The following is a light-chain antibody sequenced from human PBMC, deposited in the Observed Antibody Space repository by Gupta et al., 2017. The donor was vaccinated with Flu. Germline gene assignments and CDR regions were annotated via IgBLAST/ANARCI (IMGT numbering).Light chain of an antibody. V-gene: IGKV1-39*01. Sequence: SPSSLSASVGDRVTISCRASQTIRHYLNWYQQKPGKAPKLLIYSASSLQSGAPSRFSGSGSGADFTLTISGLQPEDFATYYCQQSYSFRTFGQGTKVEIK. CDR2: SAS. CDR1: QTIRHY. CDR3: QQSYSFRT. J-gene: IGKJ1*01.